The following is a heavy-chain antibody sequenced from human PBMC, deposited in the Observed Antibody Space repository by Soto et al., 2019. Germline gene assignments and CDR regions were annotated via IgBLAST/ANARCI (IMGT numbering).Heavy chain of an antibody. V-gene: IGHV5-51*01. J-gene: IGHJ4*02. CDR2: IYPGDSDT. CDR3: ARQDGSALYYFDY. CDR1: GYTFTSYW. Sequence: GESLKISCKGSGYTFTSYWIAWVRQMPGKGLEWMGIIYPGDSDTRYSPSFQGQVSISADKSISTAYLQWSSLKASDTAMYYCARQDGSALYYFDYWGQGTLVTVYS. D-gene: IGHD6-19*01.